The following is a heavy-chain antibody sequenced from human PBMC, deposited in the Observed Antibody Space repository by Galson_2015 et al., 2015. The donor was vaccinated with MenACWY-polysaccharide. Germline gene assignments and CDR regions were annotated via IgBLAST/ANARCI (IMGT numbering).Heavy chain of an antibody. V-gene: IGHV3-7*01. CDR2: VKEGGGEK. CDR1: GFTFRNHW. Sequence: SLRLSCAASGFTFRNHWMSWIRQAPGKGLEWVASVKEGGGEKYYEDSVRGRLTISRDNAKNSLYLQMNSLRAEDTAVCYCARDDRRVRGVFNWFDPWGQGTLVTVSS. CDR3: ARDDRRVRGVFNWFDP. D-gene: IGHD3-10*01. J-gene: IGHJ5*02.